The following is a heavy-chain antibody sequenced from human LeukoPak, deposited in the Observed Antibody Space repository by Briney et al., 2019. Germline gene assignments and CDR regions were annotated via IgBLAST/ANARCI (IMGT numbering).Heavy chain of an antibody. CDR2: IYWDDDK. V-gene: IGHV2-5*04. CDR3: VLKGGGFDI. J-gene: IGHJ3*02. D-gene: IGHD2-15*01. CDR1: GFSLSTSGVG. Sequence: SGPTLVNPTETLTLTCTFSGFSLSTSGVGVGWIRQPPGKALEWLALIYWDDDKRYSLSLESRLTITKDTSRNQVVLTMTNMDPVDTGAYYCVLKGGGFDIWGQGTMVTVSS.